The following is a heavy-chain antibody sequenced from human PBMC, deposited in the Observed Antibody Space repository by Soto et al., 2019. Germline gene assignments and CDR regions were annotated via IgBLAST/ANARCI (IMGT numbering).Heavy chain of an antibody. Sequence: GGSLRLSCAASGFTFSSYSMNWVRQAPGKGLEWVSYISTTSSTIYYADSVKGRFTISRDNAKNSLYLQMNSLRAEDTAVYYCAKRSSSSTFDYWGQGTLVTVSS. CDR3: AKRSSSSTFDY. J-gene: IGHJ4*02. D-gene: IGHD6-6*01. CDR2: ISTTSSTI. CDR1: GFTFSSYS. V-gene: IGHV3-48*01.